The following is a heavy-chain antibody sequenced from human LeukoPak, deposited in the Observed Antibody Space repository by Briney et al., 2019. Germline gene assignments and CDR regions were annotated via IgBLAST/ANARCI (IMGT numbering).Heavy chain of an antibody. CDR1: GGSFSGYY. CDR2: INHSGST. D-gene: IGHD3-9*01. J-gene: IGHJ4*02. V-gene: IGHV4-34*01. CDR3: ARGGRPPGYSTR. Sequence: SETLSLTCAVYGGSFSGYYWCWIRQPPGKGLEWIGEINHSGSTNYNPSLKSRVTISVDTSKNQFSLKLSSVTAADTAGYYCARGGRPPGYSTRWGQGTLVTVSS.